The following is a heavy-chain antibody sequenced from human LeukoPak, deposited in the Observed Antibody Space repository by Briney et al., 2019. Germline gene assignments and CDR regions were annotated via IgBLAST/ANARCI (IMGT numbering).Heavy chain of an antibody. CDR1: GFTFSSYS. CDR3: ARDCSSTSCPNGAFDI. D-gene: IGHD2-2*01. CDR2: ISSSSSYI. Sequence: GGSLRLSCAASGFTFSSYSMNWVRQAPGKGLEWVSSISSSSSYIYYADSVKGRFTISRDNAKNSLYLQMNSLRAEGTAVYYCARDCSSTSCPNGAFDIWGQGTMVTVSS. J-gene: IGHJ3*02. V-gene: IGHV3-21*01.